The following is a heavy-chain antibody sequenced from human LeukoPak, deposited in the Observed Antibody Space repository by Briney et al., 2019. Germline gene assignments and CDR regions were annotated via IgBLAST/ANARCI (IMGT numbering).Heavy chain of an antibody. D-gene: IGHD5-18*01. Sequence: GGSLRLSCAASGFTFSSYTMNWVRQAKGKGLEWVSTVSDSSNKHYSDSVEGRFTISRDNAGNSLYLQMNSLRDEDTAVYYCARDGLHTAHFDYWGQGTLVTVSS. CDR1: GFTFSSYT. J-gene: IGHJ4*02. CDR3: ARDGLHTAHFDY. V-gene: IGHV3-48*02. CDR2: VSDSSNK.